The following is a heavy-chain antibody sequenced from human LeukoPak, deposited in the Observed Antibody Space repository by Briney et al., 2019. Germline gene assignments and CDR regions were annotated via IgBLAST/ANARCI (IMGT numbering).Heavy chain of an antibody. V-gene: IGHV4-34*01. CDR2: INHSGST. J-gene: IGHJ4*02. CDR1: GGSFSGYY. CDR3: ARRSSWTDFDY. Sequence: PSETLSLTCAVYGGSFSGYYWSWIRQPPGKGLEWIGEINHSGSTNHNPSLKSRVTISVDTSKNQFSLKLSSVTAADTAVYYCARRSSWTDFDYWGQGTLVTVSS. D-gene: IGHD6-13*01.